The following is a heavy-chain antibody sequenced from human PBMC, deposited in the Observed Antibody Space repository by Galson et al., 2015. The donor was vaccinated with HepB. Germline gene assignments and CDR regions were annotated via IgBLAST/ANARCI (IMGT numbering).Heavy chain of an antibody. J-gene: IGHJ6*02. CDR1: GYIFTSYG. Sequence: SVKVSCKASGYIFTSYGISWVRQAPGQGLEWMGWISAYNGNTNYAQKLQGRVTMTTDTSTSTAYMELRSLRSDDTAVYYCARDTGFGELSTPYYYYYGMDVWGQGTTVTVSS. V-gene: IGHV1-18*04. CDR2: ISAYNGNT. CDR3: ARDTGFGELSTPYYYYYGMDV. D-gene: IGHD3-10*01.